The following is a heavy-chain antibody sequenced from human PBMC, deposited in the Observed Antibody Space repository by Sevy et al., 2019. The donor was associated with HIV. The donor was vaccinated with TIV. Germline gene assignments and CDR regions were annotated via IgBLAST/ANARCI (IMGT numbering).Heavy chain of an antibody. CDR3: ARALAYYDFWSGLRGRLDV. V-gene: IGHV1-69*13. CDR1: GGTFSSYA. Sequence: ASVKVSCKASGGTFSSYAISWVRQAPGQGLEWMGGIIPIFGTANYAQKFQGRVTITADESTSTAYMELSSLRSEDTAVYYCARALAYYDFWSGLRGRLDVWGQGTTVTVSS. D-gene: IGHD3-3*01. J-gene: IGHJ6*02. CDR2: IIPIFGTA.